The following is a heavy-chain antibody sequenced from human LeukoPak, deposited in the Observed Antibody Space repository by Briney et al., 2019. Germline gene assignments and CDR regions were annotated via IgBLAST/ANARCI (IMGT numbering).Heavy chain of an antibody. CDR2: IKRDGSEK. CDR3: ARDRGYYDSSGYYSPYYFDY. CDR1: GFTFSSYW. V-gene: IGHV3-7*01. J-gene: IGHJ4*02. Sequence: GGSLRLSCAASGFTFSSYWMSWVRQAPGKGLEWVANIKRDGSEKYYVDSVKGRFTISRDNAKNSLYLQMNSLRAEDTAVYYCARDRGYYDSSGYYSPYYFDYWGQGTLVTVSS. D-gene: IGHD3-22*01.